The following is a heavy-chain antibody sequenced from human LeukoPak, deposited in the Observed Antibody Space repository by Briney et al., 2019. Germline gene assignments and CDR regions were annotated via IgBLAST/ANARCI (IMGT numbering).Heavy chain of an antibody. D-gene: IGHD2-15*01. CDR2: IIPIFGTA. CDR1: GGTFSSYA. V-gene: IGHV1-69*05. J-gene: IGHJ4*02. CDR3: ARGSELAAAGYFDY. Sequence: SVKVSCKASGGTFSSYAISWVRQAPGQGLEWMGRIIPIFGTANYAQKFQGRVTITTDESTSTAYMELSSLRSGDTAVYYCARGSELAAAGYFDYWGQGTLVTVSS.